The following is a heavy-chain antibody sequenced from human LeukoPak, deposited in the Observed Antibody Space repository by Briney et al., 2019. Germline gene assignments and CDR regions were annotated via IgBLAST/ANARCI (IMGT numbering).Heavy chain of an antibody. J-gene: IGHJ3*02. Sequence: GRSLRLSCALSGFTFSGSATHWVRHVSGKGLEWVCLIRTKANSYATAYGASVKGRFTISRDDSKNTAYLQMNSLKFDDTAVYYCVRRDERSGSYWGNAFDIWGQGTMVSVSS. CDR3: VRRDERSGSYWGNAFDI. CDR2: IRTKANSYAT. V-gene: IGHV3-73*01. D-gene: IGHD1-26*01. CDR1: GFTFSGSA.